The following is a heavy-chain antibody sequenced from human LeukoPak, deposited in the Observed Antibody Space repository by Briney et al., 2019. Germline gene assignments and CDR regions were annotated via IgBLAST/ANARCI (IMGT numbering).Heavy chain of an antibody. J-gene: IGHJ4*02. D-gene: IGHD1-20*01. V-gene: IGHV1-2*02. CDR1: GYTLTGYY. Sequence: ASVKVSCKASGYTLTGYYMHWVRQAPGQGLEWMGWINPNSGGTNYAQKFQGRVTMTRDTSISTAYMELSRLRSDDTAVYYCARLYNWQIEDADYWGQGTLVTVSS. CDR2: INPNSGGT. CDR3: ARLYNWQIEDADY.